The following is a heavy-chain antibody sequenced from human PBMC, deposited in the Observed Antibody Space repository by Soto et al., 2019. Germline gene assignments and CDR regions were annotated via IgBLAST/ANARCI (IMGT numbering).Heavy chain of an antibody. CDR2: ISDDGSNK. J-gene: IGHJ6*02. D-gene: IGHD2-2*01. V-gene: IGHV3-30*18. Sequence: QVQLVESGGGVVQPGRSLRLSCAASGFTFSSYGMHWVRQAPGKGLELVAVISDDGSNKYYADSLKGRLTISRAHSNNMLYLQMNGLSAEDTAVYYCAKGAAIVLVPAAMNYYYGMDVWGQGTTVTVSS. CDR1: GFTFSSYG. CDR3: AKGAAIVLVPAAMNYYYGMDV.